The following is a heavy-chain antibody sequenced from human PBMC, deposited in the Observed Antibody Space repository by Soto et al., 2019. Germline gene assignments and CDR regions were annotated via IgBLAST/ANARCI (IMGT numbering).Heavy chain of an antibody. CDR2: ISAYSGKT. D-gene: IGHD3-16*01. CDR1: GYTFTTYG. J-gene: IGHJ4*02. V-gene: IGHV1-18*01. Sequence: QVQLVQSGGEVKKPGASVKVSCKTSGYTFTTYGISWGRQAPGQGLEWVGWISAYSGKTHYAQKFQGKVTMTTDTSKNTAYLELRSLRSDDTAVYYCARDPYLGDHQYWGQGTLVTVSS. CDR3: ARDPYLGDHQY.